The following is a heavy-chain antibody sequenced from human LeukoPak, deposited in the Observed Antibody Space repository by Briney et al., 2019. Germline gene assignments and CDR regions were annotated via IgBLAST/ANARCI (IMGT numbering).Heavy chain of an antibody. CDR1: SGSISSYC. CDR2: ICASGST. D-gene: IGHD6-13*01. J-gene: IGHJ4*02. V-gene: IGHV4-4*07. Sequence: NPSETLSLTCTVSSGSISSYCWSWIRQPAGKGLEWIGRICASGSTNYNPSLRSRVTISVDKSKNQISLNLGSVTAADTASYYCARGPFQAAGAFDYWGQGTLVTVSS. CDR3: ARGPFQAAGAFDY.